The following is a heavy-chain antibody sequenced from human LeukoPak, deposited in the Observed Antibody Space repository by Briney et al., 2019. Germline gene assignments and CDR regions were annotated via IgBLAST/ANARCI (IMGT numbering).Heavy chain of an antibody. CDR3: AKRGVVIRVILVGFHKEAYYFDS. J-gene: IGHJ4*02. D-gene: IGHD3-22*01. CDR1: GITLSNYG. Sequence: PGGSLRLSCAVSGITLSNYGMSWVRQAPGKGLEWVAGISDSGGRTNYADSVKGRFTISRDNPKNTLHLQMNSLGAEDTAVYFCAKRGVVIRVILVGFHKEAYYFDSWGQGALVTVSS. V-gene: IGHV3-23*01. CDR2: ISDSGGRT.